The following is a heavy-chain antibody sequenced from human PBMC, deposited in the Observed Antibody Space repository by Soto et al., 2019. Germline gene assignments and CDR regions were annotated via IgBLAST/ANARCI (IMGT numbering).Heavy chain of an antibody. Sequence: QVQLVESGGGVVQPGRSLRLSCAASGFTFSSYGMHWVRQAPGKGLEWVAVISYDGSNKYYADSVKGRFTISRDNSKNTLYLQMNSLRAEDTAVYYCAKDGLAYCGGECSGAEVYWGQGTLVTVSS. V-gene: IGHV3-30*18. CDR3: AKDGLAYCGGECSGAEVY. CDR1: GFTFSSYG. CDR2: ISYDGSNK. D-gene: IGHD2-21*01. J-gene: IGHJ4*02.